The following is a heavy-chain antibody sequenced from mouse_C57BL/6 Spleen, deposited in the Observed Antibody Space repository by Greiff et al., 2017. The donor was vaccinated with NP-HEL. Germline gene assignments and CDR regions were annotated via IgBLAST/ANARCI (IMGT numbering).Heavy chain of an antibody. CDR1: GYTFTSYW. CDR3: ARSDGSRIYYAMDY. V-gene: IGHV1-72*01. D-gene: IGHD1-1*01. CDR2: IDPNSGGT. J-gene: IGHJ4*01. Sequence: QVQLQQPGAELVKPGASVKLSCKASGYTFTSYWMHWVKQRPGRGLEWIGRIDPNSGGTKYNEKFKSKATLTVDKPSSTAYMQLSSLTSEYSAVYYCARSDGSRIYYAMDYWGQGTSVTVSS.